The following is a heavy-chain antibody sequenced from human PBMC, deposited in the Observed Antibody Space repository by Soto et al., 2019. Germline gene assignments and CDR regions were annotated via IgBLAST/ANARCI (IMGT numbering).Heavy chain of an antibody. J-gene: IGHJ6*02. D-gene: IGHD2-21*01. CDR2: IGWDPSKI. V-gene: IGHV3-9*01. CDR3: VKVSSFASGRGNFYAMDV. Sequence: PGGSLSLSCEASACTFADFAMHWVRLAPGKGLEWVSSIGWDPSKIAYADSVRGRFSISRDNAKNSLFLDMKNLRREDTALYYCVKVSSFASGRGNFYAMDVWGQGTTVTVSS. CDR1: ACTFADFA.